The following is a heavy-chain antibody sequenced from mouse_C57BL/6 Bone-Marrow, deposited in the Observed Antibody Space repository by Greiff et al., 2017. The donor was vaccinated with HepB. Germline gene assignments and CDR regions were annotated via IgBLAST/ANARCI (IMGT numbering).Heavy chain of an antibody. CDR2: IDPNSGGT. D-gene: IGHD2-1*01. CDR1: GYTFTSYW. Sequence: QQSCKASGYTFTSYWMHWVKQRPGRGLEWIGRIDPNSGGTKYNEKFKSKATLTVDKPSSTAYMQLSSLTSEDSAVYYCATKVIYYGNYWDYWGQGTTLTVSS. V-gene: IGHV1-72*01. CDR3: ATKVIYYGNYWDY. J-gene: IGHJ2*01.